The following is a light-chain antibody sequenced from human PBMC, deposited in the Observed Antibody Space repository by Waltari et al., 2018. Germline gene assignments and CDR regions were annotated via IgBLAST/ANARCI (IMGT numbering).Light chain of an antibody. J-gene: IGKJ1*01. V-gene: IGKV1-5*01. CDR1: QSISSW. Sequence: DIQMTQSPSTLSASVGDRVTITCRASQSISSWLAWYQQKPGKVPKLLIDDASSLESGVPSRFSGSGSGTEFTLTISNLQPDDFATYYCQQYNSYSWTFGQGTKVEIK. CDR2: DAS. CDR3: QQYNSYSWT.